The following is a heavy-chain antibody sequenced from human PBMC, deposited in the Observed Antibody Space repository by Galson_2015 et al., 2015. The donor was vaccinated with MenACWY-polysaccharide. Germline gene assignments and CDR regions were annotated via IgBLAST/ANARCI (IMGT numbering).Heavy chain of an antibody. V-gene: IGHV3-23*01. CDR1: GFTFSTYP. J-gene: IGHJ6*02. CDR2: ISDSGGRT. CDR3: ASEDAYYYGMDV. Sequence: SLRLSCAASGFTFSTYPMSWARQAPGKGLEWVSRISDSGGRTFYADSVKGRFTISRDNSKNMLYLQMNSLRVDDAAVYYCASEDAYYYGMDVRGQGTTVTVSS.